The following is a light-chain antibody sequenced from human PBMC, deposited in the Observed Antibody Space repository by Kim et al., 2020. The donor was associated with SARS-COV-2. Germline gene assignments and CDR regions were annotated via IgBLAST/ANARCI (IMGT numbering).Light chain of an antibody. J-gene: IGKJ2*01. CDR1: QSVSSW. Sequence: DIQMTQSPSTLSAFVGDRVTITCRASQSVSSWLAWYQQKPGKAPKLLIYKASNLESGVPSRFSGSGSGTEFTLTISSLQPDDFAIYYCQQYTTFSFGQGTKLEIK. CDR2: KAS. CDR3: QQYTTFS. V-gene: IGKV1-5*03.